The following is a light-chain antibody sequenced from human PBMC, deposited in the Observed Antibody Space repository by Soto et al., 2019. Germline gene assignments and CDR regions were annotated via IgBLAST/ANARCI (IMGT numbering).Light chain of an antibody. CDR3: QQYNSNPLT. CDR2: KAS. Sequence: DIQMTQSPSTLSASVGDRVTITCRASQSISSWLAWYQQKPGNAPKLLIYKASSLETGVPSRFSGSGSGTEFTLTINSLQPDDFATYYCQQYNSNPLTFGGGTKVEIK. V-gene: IGKV1-5*03. CDR1: QSISSW. J-gene: IGKJ4*01.